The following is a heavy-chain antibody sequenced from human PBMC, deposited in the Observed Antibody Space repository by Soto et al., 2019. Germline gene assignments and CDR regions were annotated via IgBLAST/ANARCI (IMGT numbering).Heavy chain of an antibody. CDR3: PRVYSPRLAYFDY. J-gene: IGHJ4*02. V-gene: IGHV3-30-3*01. Sequence: GGSLRLSCAASGFTFSSYAMHWVRQAPGKGLEWVAVISYDGSNKYYADSVKGRFTISRDNSKNTLYLQMNSLRAEDTAVYYCPRVYSPRLAYFDYWGQGTLVTVSS. CDR1: GFTFSSYA. D-gene: IGHD5-18*01. CDR2: ISYDGSNK.